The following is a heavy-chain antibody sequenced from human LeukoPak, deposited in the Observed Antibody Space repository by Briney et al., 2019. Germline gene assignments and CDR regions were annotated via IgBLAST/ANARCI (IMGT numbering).Heavy chain of an antibody. V-gene: IGHV4-59*01. D-gene: IGHD5-18*01. CDR1: GASISGNY. J-gene: IGHJ4*02. Sequence: SETLSLTCTVSGASISGNYWSWIRQHPGKGLEWIGYIYFGGSSNYNPSLKSRVTISVDTSRNQLSLRLISVTAADTAVYYCTRVPIYSYGHSIDYWGQGTLVTVSS. CDR2: IYFGGSS. CDR3: TRVPIYSYGHSIDY.